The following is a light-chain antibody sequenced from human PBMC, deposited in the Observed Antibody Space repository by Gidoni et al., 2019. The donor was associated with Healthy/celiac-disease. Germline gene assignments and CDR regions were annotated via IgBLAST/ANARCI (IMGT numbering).Light chain of an antibody. CDR2: GAS. Sequence: EIVLTQYTGTLSLSPGERATLSCSASQGVSSSYLAWYQQKPGQAPRLLIYGASSRATGIPDRFSGSESGTDFTLTISRLEPEDFAVYYCQQYGSSPMYTFGQGTKLEIK. J-gene: IGKJ2*01. CDR1: QGVSSSY. CDR3: QQYGSSPMYT. V-gene: IGKV3-20*01.